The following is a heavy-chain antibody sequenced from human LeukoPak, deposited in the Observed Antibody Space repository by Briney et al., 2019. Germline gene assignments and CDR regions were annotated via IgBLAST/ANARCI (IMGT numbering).Heavy chain of an antibody. V-gene: IGHV4-39*02. D-gene: IGHD3-22*01. CDR2: IYYSGST. Sequence: SETLSLTCTVSGGSISSSSYYWGWIRQPPGKGLEWIGSIYYSGSTYYNPSLKSRVTISVDTSKNQFSLKLSSVTAADTAVYYCARDAMIVVDYSVYWGQGTLVTVSS. CDR1: GGSISSSSYY. J-gene: IGHJ4*02. CDR3: ARDAMIVVDYSVY.